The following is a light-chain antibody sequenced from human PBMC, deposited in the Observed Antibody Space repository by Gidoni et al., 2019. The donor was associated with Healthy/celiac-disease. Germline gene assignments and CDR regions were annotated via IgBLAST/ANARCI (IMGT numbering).Light chain of an antibody. J-gene: IGLJ1*01. CDR3: SSYTSSSTLV. CDR1: SSDVGGYNS. V-gene: IGLV2-14*01. CDR2: EVS. Sequence: QSALTQPASVSGSPGQSITISCTGTSSDVGGYNSVSWYQQHPGKAPKLMIYEVSKRPSGVSNRFSGSKSGNTASLTISGLQAEDEADYYCSSYTSSSTLVFGTGTKVTVL.